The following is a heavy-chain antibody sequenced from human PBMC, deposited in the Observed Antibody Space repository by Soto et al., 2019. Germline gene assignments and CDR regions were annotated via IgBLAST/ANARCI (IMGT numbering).Heavy chain of an antibody. D-gene: IGHD2-2*01. CDR3: ARDCPGSSTTCYGNDWFDS. CDR2: ISSSFITI. CDR1: GFTFSSYS. Sequence: EVQLVESGGGLVQPGGSLRLSCAASGFTFSSYSMNWVRQAPGKGLEWVSYISSSFITIYYADSVKGRFTISRDNAKNSLYLQMNSRRAEDTAVYYCARDCPGSSTTCYGNDWFDSWGQGTLVPVSS. V-gene: IGHV3-48*01. J-gene: IGHJ5*01.